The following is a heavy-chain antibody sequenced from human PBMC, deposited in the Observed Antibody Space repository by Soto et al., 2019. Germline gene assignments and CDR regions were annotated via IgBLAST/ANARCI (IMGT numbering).Heavy chain of an antibody. Sequence: EAQVVESGGALVQPGGSLRLSCTASEITFDDYAMHWVRQAPGKGLEWVSGFSWNTGNIGYADSMKGRFIISRDSAKNSLFLQMNSLRLEDTALYYCAKGTTGTMTDWGQGTLVTVSS. D-gene: IGHD1-1*01. J-gene: IGHJ4*02. CDR1: EITFDDYA. V-gene: IGHV3-9*01. CDR2: FSWNTGNI. CDR3: AKGTTGTMTD.